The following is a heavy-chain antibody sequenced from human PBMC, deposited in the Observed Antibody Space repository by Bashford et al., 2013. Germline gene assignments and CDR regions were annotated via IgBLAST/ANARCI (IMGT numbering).Heavy chain of an antibody. Sequence: WVRQAPGQGLEWMGGIIPIFGTANYAQKFQGRVTITADESTSTAYMELSSLRSEDTAVYYCARVPTSDLTARFDNDWGQGTLVTVSS. J-gene: IGHJ4*02. CDR2: IIPIFGTA. D-gene: IGHD1-1*01. V-gene: IGHV1-69*01. CDR3: ARVPTSDLTARFDND.